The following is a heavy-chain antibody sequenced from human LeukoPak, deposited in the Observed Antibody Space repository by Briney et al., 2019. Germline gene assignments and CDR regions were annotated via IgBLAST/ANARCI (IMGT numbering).Heavy chain of an antibody. J-gene: IGHJ3*02. V-gene: IGHV1-69*13. D-gene: IGHD3-3*01. CDR3: ARFTRFLEGHFREDRAFDI. CDR2: IIPIFGTA. CDR1: GGTFSSYA. Sequence: SVKVSCKASGGTFSSYAISWVRQAPGQGLEWMGGIIPIFGTANYAQKFQGRVTITADESTSTAYMELSSLRSEDTAVYYCARFTRFLEGHFREDRAFDIWGQGTMVTVSS.